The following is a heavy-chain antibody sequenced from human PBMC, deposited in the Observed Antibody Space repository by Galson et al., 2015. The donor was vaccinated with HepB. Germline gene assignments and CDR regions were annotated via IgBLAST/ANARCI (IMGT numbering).Heavy chain of an antibody. V-gene: IGHV4-34*01. CDR3: ARGKFPGPMVRGVPDY. CDR1: GGSFSGYY. Sequence: ETLSLTCAVYGGSFSGYYWSWIRQPPGKGLEWIGEINHSGSTNYNPSLKSRVTISVDTSKNQFSLKLSSVTAADTAVYYCARGKFPGPMVRGVPDYWGQGTLVTVSS. J-gene: IGHJ4*02. D-gene: IGHD3-10*01. CDR2: INHSGST.